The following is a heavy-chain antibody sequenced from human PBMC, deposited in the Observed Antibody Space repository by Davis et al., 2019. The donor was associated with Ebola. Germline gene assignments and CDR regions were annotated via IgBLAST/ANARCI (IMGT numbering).Heavy chain of an antibody. Sequence: ASVKVSCKASGYTFSTSGISWVRQAPGQGLEWMGWISAYNGNTNYAQKFQGRVTMTTDTSTSTAYMELRSLRSDDTAVFYCARELHGGEFNFWGQGTLVTVSS. J-gene: IGHJ4*02. V-gene: IGHV1-18*01. D-gene: IGHD3-16*01. CDR3: ARELHGGEFNF. CDR1: GYTFSTSG. CDR2: ISAYNGNT.